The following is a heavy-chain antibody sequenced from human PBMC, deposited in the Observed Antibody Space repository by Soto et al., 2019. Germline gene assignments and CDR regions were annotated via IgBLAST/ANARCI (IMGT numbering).Heavy chain of an antibody. V-gene: IGHV4-31*02. Sequence: TLPPPRTVACGSVNNRGDYCSVVILLPGRGLEWIGYIYFTGNTYYNPSLESRVTISLDTPQNQFSLELNSVSAADTAVYYCVSSDAWGVLLAYWGQGALVTVSS. CDR3: VSSDAWGVLLAY. D-gene: IGHD3-16*01. CDR1: CGSVNNRGDY. CDR2: IYFTGNT. J-gene: IGHJ4*02.